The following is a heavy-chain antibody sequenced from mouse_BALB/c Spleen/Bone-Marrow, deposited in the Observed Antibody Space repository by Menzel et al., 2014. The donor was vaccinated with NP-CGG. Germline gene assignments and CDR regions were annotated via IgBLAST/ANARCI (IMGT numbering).Heavy chain of an antibody. D-gene: IGHD2-4*01. CDR3: ARRYYFFFNDSAAPEISTLPSTALSRSV. CDR1: SYT. Sequence: SYTMHWVKQRPGQGLEWIGYINPSSGYTNYNQKFKDKAILTADKSSSTAYMQLSRLTSEDSAVYYCARRYYFFFNDSAAPEISTLPSTALSRSVRG. V-gene: IGHV1S26*01. J-gene: IGHJ2*01. CDR2: INPSSGYT.